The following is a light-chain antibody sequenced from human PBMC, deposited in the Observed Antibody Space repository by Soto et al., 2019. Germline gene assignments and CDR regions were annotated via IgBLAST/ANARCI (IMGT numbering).Light chain of an antibody. CDR2: AAS. CDR1: QTIQFNY. J-gene: IGKJ1*01. V-gene: IGKV3-20*01. Sequence: EIVLTQSPGTLSLSPGERATLSCRASQTIQFNYVAWYQQKPGQAPRLLINAASRRATGIPDRFGGSGSGMDFPPPVSSRGPEDFEVYYCQQSGDPPWTFGQGTKVKI. CDR3: QQSGDPPWT.